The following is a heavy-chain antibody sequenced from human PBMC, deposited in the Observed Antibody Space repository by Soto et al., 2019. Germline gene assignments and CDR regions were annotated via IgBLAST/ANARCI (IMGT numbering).Heavy chain of an antibody. D-gene: IGHD5-12*01. CDR2: IYHSGTA. CDR3: ARDRAIISAPTKEYVFEI. Sequence: SETLSLTCTVSVGSISTYYWSWIRQPPGKGLEWVGYIYHSGTADYNPSLKSRVTLSVDTSKSQFSLRMTSVTTADTAVYYCARDRAIISAPTKEYVFEIWGQGTMVTVSS. V-gene: IGHV4-59*01. J-gene: IGHJ3*02. CDR1: VGSISTYY.